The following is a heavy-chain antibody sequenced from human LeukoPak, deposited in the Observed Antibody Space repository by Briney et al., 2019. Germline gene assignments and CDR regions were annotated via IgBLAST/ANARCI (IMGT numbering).Heavy chain of an antibody. CDR2: IIPIFGTA. CDR1: GGTFSSYA. V-gene: IGHV1-69*05. CDR3: ARTNSGYYFLDAFDI. D-gene: IGHD3-22*01. J-gene: IGHJ3*02. Sequence: SVKVSCKASGGTFSSYAISWVRQAPGQGLEWMGGIIPIFGTANYVQKFQGRVTITTDESTSTAYMELSSLRSEDTAVYYCARTNSGYYFLDAFDIWGQGTMVTVSS.